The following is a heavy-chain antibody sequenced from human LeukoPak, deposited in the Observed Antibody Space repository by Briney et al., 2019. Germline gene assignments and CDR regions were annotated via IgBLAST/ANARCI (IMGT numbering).Heavy chain of an antibody. CDR2: INHSGST. V-gene: IGHV4-34*01. J-gene: IGHJ3*02. CDR1: GGSFSGYY. D-gene: IGHD6-19*01. CDR3: ARRRKSGSGAAFDI. Sequence: SETLSLTCAVYGGSFSGYYWSWIRQPPGKGLEWIGEINHSGSTNYNPSLKSRVTISVDTSKNQFSLKLSSVTAADTAVYYCARRRKSGSGAAFDIWSQGTMVTVSS.